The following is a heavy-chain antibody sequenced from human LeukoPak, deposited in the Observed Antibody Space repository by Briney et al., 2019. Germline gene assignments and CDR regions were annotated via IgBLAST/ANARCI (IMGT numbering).Heavy chain of an antibody. Sequence: ETLSLTCTVSGGSISSYYWSWIRQPPGKGLEWIGYIYYSGSTNYNPSLKSRVTISVDTSKNQFSLKLSSVTAADTAVYYCARGEDYGDSLYFDYWGQGTLVTVSS. V-gene: IGHV4-59*08. CDR3: ARGEDYGDSLYFDY. CDR1: GGSISSYY. CDR2: IYYSGST. J-gene: IGHJ4*02. D-gene: IGHD4-17*01.